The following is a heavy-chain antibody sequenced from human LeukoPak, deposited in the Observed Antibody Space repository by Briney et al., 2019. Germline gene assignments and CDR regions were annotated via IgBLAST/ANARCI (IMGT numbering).Heavy chain of an antibody. CDR1: GITFSTYA. D-gene: IGHD3-9*01. CDR3: ARGPEVLRYFDWLIY. J-gene: IGHJ4*02. V-gene: IGHV3-30-3*01. CDR2: ISYDGSNK. Sequence: GGSLRLSCAASGITFSTYAMNWVRQAPGKGLEWVAVISYDGSNKYYADSVKGRFTISRDNSKNTLYLQMNSLRAEDTAVYYCARGPEVLRYFDWLIYWGQGTLVTVSS.